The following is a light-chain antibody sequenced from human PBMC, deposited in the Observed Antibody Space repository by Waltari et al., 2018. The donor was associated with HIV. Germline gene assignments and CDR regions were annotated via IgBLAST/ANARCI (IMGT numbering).Light chain of an antibody. CDR1: PSVSSSY. J-gene: IGKJ2*01. CDR3: QQYGSSPYT. CDR2: GAA. V-gene: IGKV3-20*01. Sequence: EIVLTQSPGTLSLSPGERATLSCRASPSVSSSYLAWYQQKPGQAPRRLIYGAASRATGIPDSFSGRGSGTDFTLTISRLEPEDFAVYYCQQYGSSPYTFGQGTKLEIK.